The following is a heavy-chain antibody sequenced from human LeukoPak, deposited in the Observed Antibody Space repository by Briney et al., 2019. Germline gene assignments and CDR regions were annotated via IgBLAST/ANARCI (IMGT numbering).Heavy chain of an antibody. D-gene: IGHD2-2*01. CDR2: IIPILGIA. J-gene: IGHJ6*03. CDR3: ATCTSCYLDYYYYMDV. V-gene: IGHV1-69*04. CDR1: GGTFSTYA. Sequence: SVKVSCKASGGTFSTYAISWVRQAPGQGLEWMGRIIPILGIANYAQKFQGRVTITADKSTSTAYMELSSLRSEDTAVYYCATCTSCYLDYYYYMDVWGKGTTVTVS.